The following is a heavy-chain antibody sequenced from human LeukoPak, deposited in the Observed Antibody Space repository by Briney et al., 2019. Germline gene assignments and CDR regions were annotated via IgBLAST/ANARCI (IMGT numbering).Heavy chain of an antibody. CDR3: ARGEGGTALAYGATLDY. J-gene: IGHJ4*02. CDR2: MSPNSGDT. CDR1: GYTFITYD. Sequence: ASVKVSCKASGYTFITYDINWVRQATGQGLEWMGYMSPNSGDTGYSQKFQGRVAMTRDSSMSTAYMELSSLGREDTAVYYCARGEGGTALAYGATLDYWGQGTLVTVSS. D-gene: IGHD1-26*01. V-gene: IGHV1-8*01.